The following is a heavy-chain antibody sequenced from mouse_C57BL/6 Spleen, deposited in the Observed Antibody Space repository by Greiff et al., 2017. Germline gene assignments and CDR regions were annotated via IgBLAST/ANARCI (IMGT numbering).Heavy chain of an antibody. CDR1: GFNIKDDY. CDR3: TGGNYLDY. CDR2: IDPENGDT. V-gene: IGHV14-4*01. Sequence: EVQLQQSGAELVRPGASVKLSCTASGFNIKDDYMHWVKQRPEQGLEWIGWIDPENGDTEYASKFQGKATIPADTSSNTAYLQLSSLTSEDTAVYYCTGGNYLDYWGQGTTLTVSS. J-gene: IGHJ2*01.